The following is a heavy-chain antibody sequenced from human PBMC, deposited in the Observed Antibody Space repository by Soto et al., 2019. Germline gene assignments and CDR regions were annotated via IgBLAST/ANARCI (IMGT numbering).Heavy chain of an antibody. CDR1: GGSISSYY. V-gene: IGHV4-59*12. Sequence: SETLSLTCTVSGGSISSYYWSWIRQPPGKGLEWIGYTYYSGSTNYNPSLKSRVMMSVDTSKKQFSLKLRSVTAADTAVYYCVRDGTKTLRDWFDPWGQGISVTVSS. CDR2: TYYSGST. J-gene: IGHJ5*02. CDR3: VRDGTKTLRDWFDP. D-gene: IGHD1-1*01.